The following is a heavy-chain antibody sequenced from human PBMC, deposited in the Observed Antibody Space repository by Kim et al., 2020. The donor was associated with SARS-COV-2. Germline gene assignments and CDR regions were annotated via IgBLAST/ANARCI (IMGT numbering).Heavy chain of an antibody. CDR1: GFTFSSYW. J-gene: IGHJ4*02. CDR2: IKQDGSEK. D-gene: IGHD6-13*01. V-gene: IGHV3-7*01. Sequence: GGSLRLSCAASGFTFSSYWMSWVRQAPGKGLEWVPNIKQDGSEKYYVDSVKGRFTISRDNAKNSLYLQMNSLRAEDTAVYYCASLYSSSWEFDYWGQGTLVTVSS. CDR3: ASLYSSSWEFDY.